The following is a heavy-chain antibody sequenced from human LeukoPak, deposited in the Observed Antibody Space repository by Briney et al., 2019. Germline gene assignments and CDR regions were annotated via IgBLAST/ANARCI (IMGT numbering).Heavy chain of an antibody. CDR2: IWYDGSNK. J-gene: IGHJ4*02. D-gene: IGHD1-26*01. Sequence: GGSLRLSCAASGFTISNSGMHWVRQAPGKGLEWVAVIWYDGSNKYYADSVKGRFTISRDNSKDTLYLQMNSLRAEDTAVYYCAAYSGSSPGGDYWGQGTLVTVSS. CDR1: GFTISNSG. V-gene: IGHV3-33*01. CDR3: AAYSGSSPGGDY.